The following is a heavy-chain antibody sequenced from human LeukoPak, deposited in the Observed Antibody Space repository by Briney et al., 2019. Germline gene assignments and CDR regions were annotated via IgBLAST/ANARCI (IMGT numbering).Heavy chain of an antibody. J-gene: IGHJ4*02. CDR2: IIPILGIA. D-gene: IGHD1-26*01. Sequence: GASVKVSCKASGGTFSSYAISWVRQAPGQGLEWMGRIIPILGIANYAQKFQGRVTITADKSTSTAYMELSSLRSEDTAVYYCARVGERGSGSYGDYFDYWGQGTLVTVSS. CDR3: ARVGERGSGSYGDYFDY. V-gene: IGHV1-69*04. CDR1: GGTFSSYA.